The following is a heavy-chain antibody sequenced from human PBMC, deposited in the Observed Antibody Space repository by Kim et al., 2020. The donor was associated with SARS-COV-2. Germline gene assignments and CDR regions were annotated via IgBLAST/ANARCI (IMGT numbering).Heavy chain of an antibody. V-gene: IGHV3-30*18. CDR2: ISYDGSNK. J-gene: IGHJ4*02. Sequence: GGSLRLSCAASGFTFSSYGMHWVRQAPGKGLEWVAVISYDGSNKYYADSVKGRFTISRDNSKNTLYLQMNSLRAEDTAVYYCAKDTSHPVTGPIVLMVYAPLDYWGQGTLVTVSS. CDR1: GFTFSSYG. CDR3: AKDTSHPVTGPIVLMVYAPLDY. D-gene: IGHD2-8*01.